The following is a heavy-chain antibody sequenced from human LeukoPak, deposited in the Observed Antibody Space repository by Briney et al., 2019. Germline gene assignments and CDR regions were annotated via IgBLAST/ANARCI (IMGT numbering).Heavy chain of an antibody. Sequence: ASVKVSCKASGYTFTGYYMHWVRQAPGQGFEWMGWINPNSGGTNYAQKFQGRVTMTRDTSISTAYMELSRLRSDDTAVYYCARLDIVVVPAAVGHDAFDIWGQGTMVTVSS. V-gene: IGHV1-2*02. CDR3: ARLDIVVVPAAVGHDAFDI. D-gene: IGHD2-2*01. J-gene: IGHJ3*02. CDR1: GYTFTGYY. CDR2: INPNSGGT.